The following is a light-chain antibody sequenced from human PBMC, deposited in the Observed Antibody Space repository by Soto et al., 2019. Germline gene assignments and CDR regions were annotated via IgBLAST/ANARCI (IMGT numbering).Light chain of an antibody. V-gene: IGLV2-11*01. CDR3: CSHAGSSVV. Sequence: SVLTHPRSVSWSPGQSVTRSCTGTSGDVGRYSFVSWYQQHPGKAPKLILYDIYKRPSGVPDRFSGSKSGNTASLTISGLQAEDETDYYCCSHAGSSVVFGTGTKVTVL. CDR1: SGDVGRYSF. J-gene: IGLJ1*01. CDR2: DIY.